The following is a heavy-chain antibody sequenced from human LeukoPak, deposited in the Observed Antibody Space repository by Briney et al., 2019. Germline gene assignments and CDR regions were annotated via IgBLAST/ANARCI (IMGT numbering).Heavy chain of an antibody. CDR2: IQFDESSK. CDR1: GFTFSNYA. Sequence: PGGSLRLSCAAPGFTFSNYAMHWVRQAPGKGLEWVAFIQFDESSKNYADSVKGRFTISRDNSKNTVYLQVNSLRAEDTAVYYCAKEDGTVVVSTFGDWGQGTLVTVSS. J-gene: IGHJ4*02. D-gene: IGHD3-22*01. V-gene: IGHV3-30*02. CDR3: AKEDGTVVVSTFGD.